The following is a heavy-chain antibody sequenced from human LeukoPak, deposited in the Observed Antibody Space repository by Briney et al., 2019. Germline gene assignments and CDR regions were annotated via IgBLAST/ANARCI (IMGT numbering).Heavy chain of an antibody. CDR1: GFTFSSYA. J-gene: IGHJ4*02. V-gene: IGHV3-23*01. CDR3: AKDDSSGSFFEY. D-gene: IGHD3-22*01. Sequence: GGSLRLSCPASGFTFSSYAMSWVRQAPGKGLEWVSNIGGSDGSTYYADSVKGRFTISRDDSKNTLYLQMNSLRAEDAAVYYCAKDDSSGSFFEYWGQGTLVTVSS. CDR2: IGGSDGST.